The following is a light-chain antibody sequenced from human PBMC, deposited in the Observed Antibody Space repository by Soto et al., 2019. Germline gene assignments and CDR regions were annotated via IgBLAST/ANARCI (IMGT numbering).Light chain of an antibody. CDR1: QSISSW. CDR3: QQYNIYWT. Sequence: DIQMTQSPSTLSASVGDRVTITCRASQSISSWLAWYQQKPGKAPKLLIYKASSLESGVPSRFSGSGSGTEFTITISSPQPDDFATYYCQQYNIYWTFGQGTKVEIK. J-gene: IGKJ1*01. CDR2: KAS. V-gene: IGKV1-5*03.